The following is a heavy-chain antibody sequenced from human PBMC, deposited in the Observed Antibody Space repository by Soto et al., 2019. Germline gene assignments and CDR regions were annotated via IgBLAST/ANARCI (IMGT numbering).Heavy chain of an antibody. J-gene: IGHJ4*02. CDR2: INPSFGKT. CDR1: GGTFSSYA. V-gene: IGHV1-3*01. CDR3: ARDLLAPLDY. Sequence: GASVKVSCKASGGTFSSYAISWVRQAPGQRLEWMGWINPSFGKTNYAQKFQGRVTITRDTSTSTAYMELSSLRSEDTAVYYCARDLLAPLDYWGQGTLVTVSS.